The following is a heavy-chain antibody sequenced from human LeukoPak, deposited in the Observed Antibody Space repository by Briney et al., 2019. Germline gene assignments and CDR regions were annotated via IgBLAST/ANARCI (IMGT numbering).Heavy chain of an antibody. CDR3: AAGGSSNFDY. V-gene: IGHV1-58*02. Sequence: ASVKVSCKATGFTLTNSAMQWLRQPRGQHLEWIGWIVVGSGNTNYAQKFQERVTITRDMSTSTAYMELSSLRSEDTAVYYCAAGGSSNFDYWGQGTLVTVSS. D-gene: IGHD1-26*01. J-gene: IGHJ4*02. CDR2: IVVGSGNT. CDR1: GFTLTNSA.